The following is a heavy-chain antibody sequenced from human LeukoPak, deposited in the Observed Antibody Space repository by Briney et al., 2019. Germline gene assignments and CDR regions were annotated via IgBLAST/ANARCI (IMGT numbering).Heavy chain of an antibody. CDR1: GFTFSSYA. CDR3: AKESITMIVVSPPLYYFDY. J-gene: IGHJ4*02. V-gene: IGHV3-23*01. CDR2: FSCSVGST. D-gene: IGHD3-22*01. Sequence: GGSLRLSCAASGFTFSSYAMSWVRQAPGKVMEWVAAFSCSVGSTYYADSVTGWFTTSRDNSKHTLYLQMNSEMGEHTGVYDCAKESITMIVVSPPLYYFDYWSQGTLVTVSS.